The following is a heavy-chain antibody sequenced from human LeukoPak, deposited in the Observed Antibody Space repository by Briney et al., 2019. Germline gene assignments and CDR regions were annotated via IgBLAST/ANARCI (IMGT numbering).Heavy chain of an antibody. CDR1: GGSISSGGYY. J-gene: IGHJ4*02. D-gene: IGHD1-26*01. Sequence: SETLSLTCTVSGGSISSGGYYWSWIRQHPGKGLEWIGYIYYSGSTNYNPSLKSRVTISVDTSKNQFSLKLSSVTAADTAVYYCARGRGGSYYYFDYWGQGTLVTVSS. CDR3: ARGRGGSYYYFDY. V-gene: IGHV4-61*08. CDR2: IYYSGST.